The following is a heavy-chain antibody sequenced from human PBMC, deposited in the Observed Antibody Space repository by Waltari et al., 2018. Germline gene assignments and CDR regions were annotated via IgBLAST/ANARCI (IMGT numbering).Heavy chain of an antibody. J-gene: IGHJ4*02. CDR2: IYYSGST. V-gene: IGHV4-39*07. CDR3: ARRRSIAARPYFDY. CDR1: GGSISSSSYY. D-gene: IGHD6-6*01. Sequence: QLQLQESGPGLVKPSETLSLPCTVPGGSISSSSYYWGWIRQPPGKGLVWIGSIYYSGSTYYNPSLKSRVTISVDTSKNQFSLKLSSVTAADTAVYYCARRRSIAARPYFDYWGQGTLVTVSS.